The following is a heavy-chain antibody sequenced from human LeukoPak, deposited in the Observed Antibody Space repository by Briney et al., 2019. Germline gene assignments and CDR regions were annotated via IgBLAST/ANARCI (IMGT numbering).Heavy chain of an antibody. CDR1: GYTFTTYD. V-gene: IGHV1-8*01. Sequence: ASVKVSCKASGYTFTTYDINWVRQATGQGFEWLGWMSPNSGNTGYAQKFQGRVTMTRSTSMSTAYMELSSLKSEDTAVYYCTRGPPNWGYDFWGQGTLVTVSS. D-gene: IGHD7-27*01. J-gene: IGHJ4*02. CDR2: MSPNSGNT. CDR3: TRGPPNWGYDF.